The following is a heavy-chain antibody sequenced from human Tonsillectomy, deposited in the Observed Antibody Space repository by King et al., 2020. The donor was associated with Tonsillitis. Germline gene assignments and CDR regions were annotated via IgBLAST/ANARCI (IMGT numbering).Heavy chain of an antibody. CDR2: ISYDGSNK. CDR1: GFTFRSDG. Sequence: VQLQESGGGVVQPGRSLRLSCAASGFTFRSDGMHWVRQAPGKGLGWVALISYDGSNKYYADPVKGRITISRDKSKNTRYLQMNSLEPEDTDVYYRAKELGPQGLYFDWPPGYWGQGTLVTVPS. CDR3: AKELGPQGLYFDWPPGY. J-gene: IGHJ4*02. D-gene: IGHD3-9*01. V-gene: IGHV3-30*18.